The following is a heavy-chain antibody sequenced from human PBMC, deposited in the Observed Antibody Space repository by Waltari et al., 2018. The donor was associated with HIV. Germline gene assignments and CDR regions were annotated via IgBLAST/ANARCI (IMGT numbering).Heavy chain of an antibody. CDR2: LYVPTTGTDR. J-gene: IGHJ5*02. CDR3: VRGSLMTTAAP. V-gene: IGHV3-53*03. Sequence: EVQLVESGGGLFRPGGSLRLSCAVSGFTVSSDYMKWVRQPPGKGLEWVSTLYVPTTGTDRFYAPSVKGRFTISRDNSENTLYLQMSGLRAEDMAVYYCVRGSLMTTAAPWGQGTLVTVSS. CDR1: GFTVSSDY. D-gene: IGHD4-17*01.